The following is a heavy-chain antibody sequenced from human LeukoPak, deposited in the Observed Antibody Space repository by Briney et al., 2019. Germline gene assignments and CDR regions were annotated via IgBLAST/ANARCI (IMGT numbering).Heavy chain of an antibody. D-gene: IGHD4-23*01. CDR1: GFTFSSYS. Sequence: GGSLRLSCAASGFTFSSYSMNWVRQAPGKGLEWVSSISSSSSYIYYADSVKGRFTISRDNAKNSLYLQMNSLRAEDTAVYYCARDAGPAVALDYWGRGTLVTVSS. V-gene: IGHV3-21*01. CDR3: ARDAGPAVALDY. J-gene: IGHJ4*02. CDR2: ISSSSSYI.